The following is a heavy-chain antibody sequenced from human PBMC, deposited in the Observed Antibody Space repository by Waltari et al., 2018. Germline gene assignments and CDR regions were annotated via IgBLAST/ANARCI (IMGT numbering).Heavy chain of an antibody. J-gene: IGHJ4*02. CDR2: IYYSGST. Sequence: QLQLQESGPGLVKPSETLSLTCTVSGGSIRSSSYYWGWIRQPPGKGLEWIGSIYYSGSTYYNPSLKSRVTISVDTSKNQFSLKLSSVTAADTAVYYCAREWGGIFRELLYYFDYWGQGTLVTVSS. D-gene: IGHD3-10*01. V-gene: IGHV4-39*07. CDR1: GGSIRSSSYY. CDR3: AREWGGIFRELLYYFDY.